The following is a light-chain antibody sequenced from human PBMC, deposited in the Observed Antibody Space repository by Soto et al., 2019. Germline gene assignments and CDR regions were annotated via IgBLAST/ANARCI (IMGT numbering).Light chain of an antibody. J-gene: IGLJ2*01. V-gene: IGLV1-44*01. CDR2: TDN. Sequence: QSVLTQPPSASGTPGQRVTISCSGSSSNIGSNIVNWYQHLPGTAPKLLIYTDNRRPSGVPDRFSGSKSDTSASLAISGLQSEDEADYYCAAWDDSLNAWLFGGGTKVTVL. CDR1: SSNIGSNI. CDR3: AAWDDSLNAWL.